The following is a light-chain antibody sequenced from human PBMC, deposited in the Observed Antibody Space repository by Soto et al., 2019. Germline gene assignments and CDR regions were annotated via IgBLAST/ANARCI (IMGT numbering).Light chain of an antibody. Sequence: AIRMTQSPSSISAFTGDRVTITCRASQPISTYLAWYQQKPGTAPTLLIYAASTLQSGAPSRFSGSGSGTDFTLTISCLQSEDFATYFCQQYYTYPLAFGQGTKVEIK. J-gene: IGKJ1*01. V-gene: IGKV1-8*01. CDR3: QQYYTYPLA. CDR2: AAS. CDR1: QPISTY.